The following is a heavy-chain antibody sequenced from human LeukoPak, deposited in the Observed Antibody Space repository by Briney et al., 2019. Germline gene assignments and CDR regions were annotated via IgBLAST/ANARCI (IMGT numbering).Heavy chain of an antibody. CDR3: AITYSSSWFDAFDI. CDR2: IYSGGST. V-gene: IGHV3-53*01. D-gene: IGHD6-13*01. Sequence: GGSLRLSCAASGFTFSSYSMNWVRQAPGKGLEWVSVIYSGGSTYYADSVKGRFTIFRDNSKNTLYLQMNSLRAEDTAVYYCAITYSSSWFDAFDIWGQGTMVTVSS. J-gene: IGHJ3*02. CDR1: GFTFSSYS.